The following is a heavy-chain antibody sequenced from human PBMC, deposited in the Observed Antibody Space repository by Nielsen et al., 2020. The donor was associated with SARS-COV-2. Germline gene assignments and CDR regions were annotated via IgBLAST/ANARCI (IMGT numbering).Heavy chain of an antibody. Sequence: ASVKVSCKASGYTFTGYYMHWVRQAPGQGLEWMGRINPNSGGTNYAQKFQGRVTMTRDTSISTAYMELSRLRSDDTAVYYCARDPAASWIQLRGYGMDVWGQGTTVTVSS. CDR3: ARDPAASWIQLRGYGMDV. D-gene: IGHD5-18*01. V-gene: IGHV1-2*06. J-gene: IGHJ6*02. CDR2: INPNSGGT. CDR1: GYTFTGYY.